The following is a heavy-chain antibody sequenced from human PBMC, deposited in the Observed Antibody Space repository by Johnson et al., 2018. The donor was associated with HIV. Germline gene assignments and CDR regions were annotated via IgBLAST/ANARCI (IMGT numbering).Heavy chain of an antibody. V-gene: IGHV3-53*01. D-gene: IGHD6-19*01. CDR2: ISSAGTT. Sequence: VQLVESGGGLIQPGGSLRLSCAASGFTVSSYYMSWIRQAPGKGLEWVSVISSAGTTYYADSVKGRFTIPSDSSKNTLYLQMNSLRAEDTAVYYCARDGYSSAWYGKDAFDIWGQGTMVTVSS. J-gene: IGHJ3*02. CDR3: ARDGYSSAWYGKDAFDI. CDR1: GFTVSSYY.